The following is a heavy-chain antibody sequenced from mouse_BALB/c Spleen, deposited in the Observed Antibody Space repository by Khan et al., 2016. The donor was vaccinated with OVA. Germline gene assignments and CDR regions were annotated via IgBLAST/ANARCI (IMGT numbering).Heavy chain of an antibody. D-gene: IGHD2-2*01. J-gene: IGHJ3*01. CDR3: ARHGFVAWFTY. CDR1: GYSFTSYY. Sequence: EVQLQQSGPELMKPGASVKISCKASGYSFTSYYIHWMMQSHGKSLEWIGYIDPFSGGTTYHQKFKGQATLTVDKSSRTAYILLSNLTSEDSAVYYCARHGFVAWFTYWGQGTLVTVSA. V-gene: IGHV1S135*01. CDR2: IDPFSGGT.